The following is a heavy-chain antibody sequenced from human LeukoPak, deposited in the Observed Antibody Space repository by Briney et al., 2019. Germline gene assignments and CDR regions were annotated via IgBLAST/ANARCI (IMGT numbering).Heavy chain of an antibody. J-gene: IGHJ5*02. V-gene: IGHV3-7*01. CDR3: ARKLGYCSSTSCYLDWFDP. Sequence: GGSLRLSCAASGFTFSSYWMSWVRQAPGKGLEWVANIKQDGSEKYYVDSVKGRFTISRDNAKNSLYLQMNSLRAEDTAVYYCARKLGYCSSTSCYLDWFDPWGQGTLVTVSS. CDR1: GFTFSSYW. D-gene: IGHD2-2*01. CDR2: IKQDGSEK.